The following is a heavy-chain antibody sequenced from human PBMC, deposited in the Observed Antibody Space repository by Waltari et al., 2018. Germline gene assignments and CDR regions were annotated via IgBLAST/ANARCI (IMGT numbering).Heavy chain of an antibody. CDR2: INHSGST. Sequence: QVQLQQWGAGLLKPSETLSLTCAVYGGSFSGYYWSWIRQPPGKGLEWIGEINHSGSTNYNPSLKSRVTISVDTSKNQFSLKLSSVTAADTAVYYCARAPPRYCSGGSCSRNWFDPWGQGTLVTVSS. CDR1: GGSFSGYY. V-gene: IGHV4-34*01. J-gene: IGHJ5*02. D-gene: IGHD2-15*01. CDR3: ARAPPRYCSGGSCSRNWFDP.